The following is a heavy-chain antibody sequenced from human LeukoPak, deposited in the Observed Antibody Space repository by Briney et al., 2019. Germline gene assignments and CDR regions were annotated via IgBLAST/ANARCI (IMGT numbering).Heavy chain of an antibody. D-gene: IGHD6-6*01. Sequence: PSETLSLTCAVYGGSFSGYYWSWIRQPPGKGLEWIGEINDSGSTNYNPSLKSRVTISVDTSKNQFSLKLSSVTAADTAVYFCARLPARPYWYFDLWGRGTPVTVSS. CDR3: ARLPARPYWYFDL. CDR1: GGSFSGYY. V-gene: IGHV4-34*01. J-gene: IGHJ2*01. CDR2: INDSGST.